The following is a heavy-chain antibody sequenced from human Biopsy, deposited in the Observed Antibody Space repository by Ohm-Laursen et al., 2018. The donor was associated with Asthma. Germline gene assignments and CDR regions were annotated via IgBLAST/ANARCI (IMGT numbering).Heavy chain of an antibody. Sequence: TLSLTCAVSGDSIDSGDYSWTWIRQSPGVGLEWIGYIYRNGNTYYNPTLKNRVTISIDRSKNQFSLRPRPVTAADTAVYYCARGWNCGGDCYSLDSWGQGTLVTVSS. CDR3: ARGWNCGGDCYSLDS. V-gene: IGHV4-30-2*06. D-gene: IGHD2-21*02. CDR1: GDSIDSGDYS. J-gene: IGHJ4*02. CDR2: IYRNGNT.